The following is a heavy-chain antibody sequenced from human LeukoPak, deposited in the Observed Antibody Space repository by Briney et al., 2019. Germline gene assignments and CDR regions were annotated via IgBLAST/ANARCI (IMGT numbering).Heavy chain of an antibody. J-gene: IGHJ6*03. CDR1: GFTFSSYS. D-gene: IGHD5-12*01. V-gene: IGHV3-48*01. CDR2: ISSSGSI. Sequence: GGSLRLSCAASGFTFSSYSMNWVRQTPGKGLEWVSYISSSGSIYYEDSVKGRFTISRDNAKNSLYLQMNSLRAEDTAIYYCARVVVATQYYYYYMDVWGKGTTVTVSS. CDR3: ARVVVATQYYYYYMDV.